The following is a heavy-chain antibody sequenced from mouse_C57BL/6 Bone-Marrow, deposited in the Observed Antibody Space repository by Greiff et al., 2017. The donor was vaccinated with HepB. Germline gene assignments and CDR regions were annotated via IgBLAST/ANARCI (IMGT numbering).Heavy chain of an antibody. Sequence: EVKLVDSGGDLVKPGGSLKLSCAASGFTFSSYGMSWVRQTPDKRLEWVATISSGGSYTYYPDSVKGRFTISRDNAKNTLYLQMSSLKSEDTAMYYCAINGLPWFAYWGQGTLVTVSA. CDR3: AINGLPWFAY. CDR1: GFTFSSYG. J-gene: IGHJ3*01. CDR2: ISSGGSYT. V-gene: IGHV5-6*01.